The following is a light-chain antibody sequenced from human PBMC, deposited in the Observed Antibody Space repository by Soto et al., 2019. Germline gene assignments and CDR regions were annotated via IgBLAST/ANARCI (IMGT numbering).Light chain of an antibody. CDR1: QDVVNY. V-gene: IGKV1-17*01. CDR2: AAS. Sequence: DIDMTQAPSSLSASVGDRVTITCRAGQDVVNYLNWYQQKPGKAPRLLIYAASSLQSGVPSRFSGSGSGTEFTLTITSLQPDDFATYYCQQYNSYSTFGPATFGQGTKVDI. J-gene: IGKJ1*01. CDR3: QQYNSYSTFGPAT.